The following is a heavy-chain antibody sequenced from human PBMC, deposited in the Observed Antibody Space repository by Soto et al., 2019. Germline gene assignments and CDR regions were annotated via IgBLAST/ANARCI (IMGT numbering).Heavy chain of an antibody. D-gene: IGHD1-26*01. CDR1: GFTFSSYG. CDR3: AKDRLGAPSYYFDY. CDR2: ISYDGSNK. V-gene: IGHV3-30*18. Sequence: QVQLVESGGGVVQPARSLRLSCAASGFTFSSYGMHWFRQAPGKGLEWVAVISYDGSNKYYADSVKGRFTISRDNSKNTLYLQMNSLRAEDTAVYYCAKDRLGAPSYYFDYWGQGTLVTVSS. J-gene: IGHJ4*02.